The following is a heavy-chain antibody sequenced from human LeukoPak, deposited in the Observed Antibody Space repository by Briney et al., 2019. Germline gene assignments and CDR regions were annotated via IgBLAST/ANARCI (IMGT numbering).Heavy chain of an antibody. J-gene: IGHJ6*03. CDR3: ARRSEFGVLYYMDV. Sequence: GGSLRLSCAASGLTFRSYSVNWVRQAPGKGLEWVSYISGSSGTIYYADSVKGRFTISRDNAKNSLYLQMNSLRAEDTAVYYCARRSEFGVLYYMDVWGKGTTVTVSS. CDR1: GLTFRSYS. V-gene: IGHV3-48*01. D-gene: IGHD3-16*01. CDR2: ISGSSGTI.